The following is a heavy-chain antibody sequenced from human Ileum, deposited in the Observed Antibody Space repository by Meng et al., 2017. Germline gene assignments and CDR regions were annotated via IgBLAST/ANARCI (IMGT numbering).Heavy chain of an antibody. D-gene: IGHD3-9*01. CDR2: ITPMYGTA. CDR3: ARDEPDVLIGYEAY. V-gene: IGHV1-69*06. J-gene: IGHJ4*02. CDR1: GVTFSRYG. Sequence: QGQLVQAESEVKEPGSSVKVSCKSSGVTFSRYGISWVRQAPGQGLEWMGGITPMYGTANYGQKFQGRVTITADKSTSTIYMELSSLRSEDTAVYYCARDEPDVLIGYEAYWGQGTLVTVSS.